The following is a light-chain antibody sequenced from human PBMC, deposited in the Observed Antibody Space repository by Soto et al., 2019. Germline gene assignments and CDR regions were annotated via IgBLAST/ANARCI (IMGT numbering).Light chain of an antibody. CDR2: AAS. V-gene: IGKV1-27*01. CDR1: QGIGVY. Sequence: DIQMTQSPSSLPASLGDRVTITYRASQGIGVYLAWFQQKPGKVPKLLIYAASALQSGVPSRFSGSGSGTDFTLTISSLQPEDIATYYCQKYNSAPLTFGGGTRVEIK. J-gene: IGKJ4*01. CDR3: QKYNSAPLT.